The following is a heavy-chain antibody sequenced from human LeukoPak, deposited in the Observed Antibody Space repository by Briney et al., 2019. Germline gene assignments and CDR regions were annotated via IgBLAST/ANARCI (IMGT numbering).Heavy chain of an antibody. CDR1: GYTFTTYA. CDR2: INAGNGNT. Sequence: WASVKVSCKASGYTFTTYAMHWVRQAPGQRLEWMGWINAGNGNTKYSQKFQARVTITRDTSASTAYMELSSLRSEDTAVYYCARDPIGSRWPYYFDYWGQGTLSPSPQ. CDR3: ARDPIGSRWPYYFDY. D-gene: IGHD2-15*01. J-gene: IGHJ4*02. V-gene: IGHV1-3*01.